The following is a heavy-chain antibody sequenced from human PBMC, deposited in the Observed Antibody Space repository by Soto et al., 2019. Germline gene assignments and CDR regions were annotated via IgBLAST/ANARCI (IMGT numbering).Heavy chain of an antibody. Sequence: ASVKVSCKASGYTFTSYGISWVRQAPGQGLEWMGWISAYNGNTNYAQKLQGRVTMTTDTSTSTAYMELRSLRSDDTAVYYCARELRPTSVYYYYYMDVWGKGTTVTVSS. D-gene: IGHD4-17*01. CDR3: ARELRPTSVYYYYYMDV. V-gene: IGHV1-18*01. CDR2: ISAYNGNT. CDR1: GYTFTSYG. J-gene: IGHJ6*03.